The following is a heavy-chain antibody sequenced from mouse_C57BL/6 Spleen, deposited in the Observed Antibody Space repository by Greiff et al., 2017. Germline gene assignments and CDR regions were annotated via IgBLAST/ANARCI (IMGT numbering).Heavy chain of an antibody. Sequence: EVQLQQSGAERVRPGASVKLSCTASGFNIKDDYMHWVKQRPEKGLEWIGWIDPENGDTEYASKFQGKATITADTSSNTAYLQLSSLTSEDSAVYYGTTALLHGSFFAYWGQGTPVTVSA. J-gene: IGHJ3*01. CDR1: GFNIKDDY. V-gene: IGHV14-4*01. CDR2: IDPENGDT. D-gene: IGHD1-1*01. CDR3: TTALLHGSFFAY.